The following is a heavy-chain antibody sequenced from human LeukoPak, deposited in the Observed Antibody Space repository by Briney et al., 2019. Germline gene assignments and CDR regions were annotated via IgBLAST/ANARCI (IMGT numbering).Heavy chain of an antibody. J-gene: IGHJ3*01. D-gene: IGHD2-21*02. Sequence: PGGSLRLSCAASGFIFSDVWMSWVRQAPGKGLEWVSAISGSGGSTYYADSVKGRFTISRDNSKNTLYLQMNSLRAEDTAVYYCAKGGVVTAIVFWGQGTMVTVSS. CDR2: ISGSGGST. V-gene: IGHV3-23*01. CDR3: AKGGVVTAIVF. CDR1: GFIFSDVW.